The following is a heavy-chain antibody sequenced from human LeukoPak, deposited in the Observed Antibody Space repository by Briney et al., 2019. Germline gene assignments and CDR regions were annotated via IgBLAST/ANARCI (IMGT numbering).Heavy chain of an antibody. CDR3: ARVGVAVARTGWFDP. CDR1: GDSVSSISAA. CDR2: TYYRSKWYN. D-gene: IGHD6-19*01. J-gene: IGHJ5*02. Sequence: SHTLSLTCAISGDSVSSISAAWNWIRQSPSRGLEWLGRTYYRSKWYNDYAVSVKSRITINPDTSKTQFSLQLNSVTPEDTAVYYCARVGVAVARTGWFDPWGEGTLVTVSS. V-gene: IGHV6-1*01.